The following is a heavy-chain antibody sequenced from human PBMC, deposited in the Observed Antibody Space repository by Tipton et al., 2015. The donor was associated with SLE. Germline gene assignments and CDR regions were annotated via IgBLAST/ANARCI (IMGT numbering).Heavy chain of an antibody. D-gene: IGHD2-2*01. J-gene: IGHJ3*01. V-gene: IGHV4-34*01. CDR1: CGSFRDYY. Sequence: TLSLTCAFYCGSFRDYYWSWIRQTPGRGLEWIGDINHIGSTNYNPSLKSRATISVDTSKNQFSLRLSSVTAADTAVYYCARPRRYEQGAFDVWGQGTMVSVAS. CDR3: ARPRRYEQGAFDV. CDR2: INHIGST.